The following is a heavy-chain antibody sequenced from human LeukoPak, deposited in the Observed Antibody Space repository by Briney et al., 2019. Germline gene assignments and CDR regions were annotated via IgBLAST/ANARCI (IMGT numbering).Heavy chain of an antibody. CDR3: ARVFTDFWSGNYFDY. CDR2: IYYSGST. V-gene: IGHV4-30-4*02. J-gene: IGHJ4*02. Sequence: SETLSLTCTVSGGSISSGDYYWSWIRQPPGKGLEWIGYIYYSGSTYYNPSLKSRVTISVDTSKNQFSLKLSSVTAADTAVYYCARVFTDFWSGNYFDYWGQGTLVTVSS. CDR1: GGSISSGDYY. D-gene: IGHD3-3*01.